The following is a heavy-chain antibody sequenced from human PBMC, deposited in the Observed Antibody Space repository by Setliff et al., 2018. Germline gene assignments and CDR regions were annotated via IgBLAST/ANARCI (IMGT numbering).Heavy chain of an antibody. J-gene: IGHJ5*02. CDR3: VRDGPHCVTSSCPGAWFDP. V-gene: IGHV4-4*09. D-gene: IGHD2-2*01. CDR2: IYSSGNI. CDR1: GASISSYY. Sequence: SETLSLTCTVSGASISSYYWSWIRQPPGEGLEWIGYIYSSGNIKYNPSLKSRVTISLDTSKNQFSLELSSVTAADTAVYYCVRDGPHCVTSSCPGAWFDPWGQGILVTVSS.